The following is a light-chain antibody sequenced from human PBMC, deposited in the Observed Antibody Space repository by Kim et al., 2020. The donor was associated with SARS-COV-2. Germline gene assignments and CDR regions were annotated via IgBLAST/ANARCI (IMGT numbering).Light chain of an antibody. Sequence: GQMITISCSGTSTNIGGNNVGWYQQHPQTAPTLLCFSNVPRRSGVPARRSGSTSGASAALATSGVQSEEEADYYCATWDATLNAWVFGGGTQLTVL. CDR1: STNIGGNN. V-gene: IGLV1-44*01. CDR2: SNV. CDR3: ATWDATLNAWV. J-gene: IGLJ3*02.